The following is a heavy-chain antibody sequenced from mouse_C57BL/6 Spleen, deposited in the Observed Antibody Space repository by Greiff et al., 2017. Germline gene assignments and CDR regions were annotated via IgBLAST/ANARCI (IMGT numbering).Heavy chain of an antibody. D-gene: IGHD2-1*01. CDR3: ARWGGNTDWYFDV. J-gene: IGHJ1*03. CDR1: GYTFTGYW. Sequence: VQLQQSGAELMKPGASVKLSCKATGYTFTGYWIEWVKQRPGHGLEWIGEILPGSGSTIYNEKFKGKATFTADTSSNTAYMQLSSLTTEDSAIYYCARWGGNTDWYFDVWGTGTTVTVSS. CDR2: ILPGSGST. V-gene: IGHV1-9*01.